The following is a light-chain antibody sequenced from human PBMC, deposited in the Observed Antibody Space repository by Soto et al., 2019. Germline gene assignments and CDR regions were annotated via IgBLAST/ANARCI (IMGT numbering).Light chain of an antibody. CDR1: QGVGSK. CDR3: QQRSNWHSIT. V-gene: IGKV3-15*01. Sequence: EILMTPSPSTLSVSPGARATLSCRASQGVGSKLAWYQHKPGQAPRLLILQASTRATGIPARFSGSGSGTDFTLTISNLQYEDFAVHYCQQRSNWHSITFGQGTRLEIK. J-gene: IGKJ5*01. CDR2: QAS.